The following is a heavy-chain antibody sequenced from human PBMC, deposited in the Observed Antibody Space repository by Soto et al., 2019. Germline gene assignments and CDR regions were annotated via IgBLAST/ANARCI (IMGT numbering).Heavy chain of an antibody. V-gene: IGHV3-23*01. J-gene: IGHJ4*02. CDR3: AKGKRYSSSWYGAFDY. CDR1: GFTFSSYA. D-gene: IGHD6-13*01. CDR2: ITGSGGDT. Sequence: EVQLLESGGGLVQPGGSLRLSCAASGFTFSSYAMSWVRQAPGKGLEWVSGITGSGGDTYYADSVKGRFTISRDNFQNTLYLQMKSLRAEDTAVYYCAKGKRYSSSWYGAFDYWGQGTLVTVSS.